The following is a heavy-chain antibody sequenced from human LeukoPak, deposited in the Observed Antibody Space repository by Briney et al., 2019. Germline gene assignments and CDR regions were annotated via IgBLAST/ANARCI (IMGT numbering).Heavy chain of an antibody. Sequence: PSETLSLTCTVFGGSISSYYWSWIRQPPGKGLEWIGYIYYSGSTNYNPSLKSRVTISVDTSKNQFSRKLSSVTAADTAVYYCARVELANWFDPWGQGTLVTVSS. D-gene: IGHD6-13*01. CDR3: ARVELANWFDP. CDR1: GGSISSYY. CDR2: IYYSGST. V-gene: IGHV4-59*01. J-gene: IGHJ5*02.